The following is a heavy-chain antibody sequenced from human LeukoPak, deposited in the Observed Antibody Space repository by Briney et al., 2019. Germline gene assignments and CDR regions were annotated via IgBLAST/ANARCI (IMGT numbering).Heavy chain of an antibody. CDR3: ATSDTVSAYNWFDP. CDR1: GGSISSNTYY. J-gene: IGHJ5*02. D-gene: IGHD5/OR15-5a*01. CDR2: IHYSGST. Sequence: SETLSLTCTVSGGSISSNTYYWGWIRRPPGKGLEWIGNIHYSGSTYYNPSLKSRVTISVDTSKNQFSLNLSSLTAADTAVYYCATSDTVSAYNWFDPWGQGTLVTVSS. V-gene: IGHV4-39*01.